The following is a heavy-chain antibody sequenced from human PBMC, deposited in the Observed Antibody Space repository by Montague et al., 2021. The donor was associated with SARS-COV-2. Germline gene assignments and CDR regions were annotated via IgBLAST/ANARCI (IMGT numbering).Heavy chain of an antibody. CDR1: VSWNTGAD. CDR3: ARGTKRVFTYGYDSSGYARDY. J-gene: IGHJ4*02. CDR2: ISLKKRT. V-gene: IGHV4-34*01. D-gene: IGHD3-22*01. Sequence: SETLSLTCARLVSWNTGADRKSIRLNPRHTWKWYAVISLKKRTKYNPSLKSRVTISVDTSKNQFSLKLSSVTAADTAEYYCARGTKRVFTYGYDSSGYARDYWGQGTLITVSS.